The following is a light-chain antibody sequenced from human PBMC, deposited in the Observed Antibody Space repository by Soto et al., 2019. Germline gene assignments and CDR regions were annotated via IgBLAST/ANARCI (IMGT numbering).Light chain of an antibody. V-gene: IGKV3-15*01. CDR1: QSVNSN. J-gene: IGKJ1*01. CDR3: QQYNNWPRT. Sequence: EIVMTQSPATLSVSPGERATLSCRASQSVNSNLAWYQQKPGQAPRLLIYGASTRATGTPARFSGSGSGTEFTLTISSLLSEDVAVYYCQQYNNWPRTVGKGNKVEIK. CDR2: GAS.